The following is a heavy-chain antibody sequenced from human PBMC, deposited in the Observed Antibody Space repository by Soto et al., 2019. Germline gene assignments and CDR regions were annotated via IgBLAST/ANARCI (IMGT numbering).Heavy chain of an antibody. CDR2: IFSNDEK. CDR1: GFSLSNARMG. Sequence: QVTLKESGPVLVKPTETLTLTCTVSGFSLSNARMGVSWIRQPPGKALEWLAHIFSNDEKSYSTSLKSRLTTSKDTSKSQVVLTMTNMDPVDTATYYCARIRIAVAGTAPGYYYYYGMDVWGQGTTVTFSS. CDR3: ARIRIAVAGTAPGYYYYYGMDV. V-gene: IGHV2-26*01. J-gene: IGHJ6*02. D-gene: IGHD6-19*01.